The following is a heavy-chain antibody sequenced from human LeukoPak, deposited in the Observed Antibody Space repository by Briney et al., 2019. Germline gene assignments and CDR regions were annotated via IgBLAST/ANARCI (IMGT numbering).Heavy chain of an antibody. Sequence: ASVKVSCKASGYTFTSYYMHWVRQAPGQGLEWMGIINPSGGSTSYAQKFQGRVTMTRDTSTSTAYMELSSLRSEDTAVYYCARKGIAVAWFQHWGQGTLVTVSS. CDR2: INPSGGST. J-gene: IGHJ1*01. CDR1: GYTFTSYY. CDR3: ARKGIAVAWFQH. D-gene: IGHD6-19*01. V-gene: IGHV1-46*01.